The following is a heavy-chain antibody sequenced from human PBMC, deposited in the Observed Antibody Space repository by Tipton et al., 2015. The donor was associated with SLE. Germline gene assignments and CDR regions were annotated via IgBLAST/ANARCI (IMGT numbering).Heavy chain of an antibody. D-gene: IGHD1-26*01. Sequence: GSLRLSCVASGFTLSNYEMSWVRQAPGKGLEWVANIKQDGSEKYYVDSVKGRFTISRDNAKNSLYLQMNSLRAEDTAVYYCARHGVEPGRELLLPPYMDVWGKGTTVTVSS. CDR2: IKQDGSEK. CDR1: GFTLSNYE. J-gene: IGHJ6*03. V-gene: IGHV3-7*01. CDR3: ARHGVEPGRELLLPPYMDV.